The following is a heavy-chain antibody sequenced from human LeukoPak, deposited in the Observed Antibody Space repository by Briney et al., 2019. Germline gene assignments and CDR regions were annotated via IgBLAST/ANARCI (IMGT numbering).Heavy chain of an antibody. CDR2: ISYDGSNK. J-gene: IGHJ4*02. CDR1: VVTFSSYR. V-gene: IGHV3-30*18. D-gene: IGHD3-3*01. CDR3: AKSGHYYDFWSALPDY. Sequence: PGRCLRLSCAATVVTFSSYRMHWVRQAPCKGLEWVGVISYDGSNKYYADSVKGRFTISRDNSKNTLYLQMNSLRAEDTAVYYCAKSGHYYDFWSALPDYWGQGTLVTVSS.